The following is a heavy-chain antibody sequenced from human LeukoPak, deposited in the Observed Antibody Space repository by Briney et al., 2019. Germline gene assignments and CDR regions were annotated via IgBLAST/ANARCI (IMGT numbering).Heavy chain of an antibody. CDR2: IYSGGST. J-gene: IGHJ6*03. CDR1: GFTVSSNY. V-gene: IGHV3-53*01. Sequence: GGSLRLSCAASGFTVSSNYMSWVRQAPGKGLEWVSVIYSGGSTYYADSVKGRFTISRDNSKNTLYLQMNSLRAEDTAVYYCARVSGNDYYYYYYMDVWGKGTTVTVSS. CDR3: ARVSGNDYYYYYYMDV.